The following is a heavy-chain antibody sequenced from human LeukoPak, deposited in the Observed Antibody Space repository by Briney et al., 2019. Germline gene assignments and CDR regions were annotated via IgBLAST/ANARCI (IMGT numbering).Heavy chain of an antibody. J-gene: IGHJ3*02. CDR3: ARDGLAVAVDAFDI. CDR1: GFTFSSYS. Sequence: GGSLRLSCAASGFTFSSYSMNWVRQAPRKGLEWVSSISSSSYIYYADSVKGRFTISRDNAKNSLYLQMNSLRAEDTAVYYCARDGLAVAVDAFDIWGQGTMVTVSS. CDR2: ISSSSYI. V-gene: IGHV3-21*01. D-gene: IGHD6-19*01.